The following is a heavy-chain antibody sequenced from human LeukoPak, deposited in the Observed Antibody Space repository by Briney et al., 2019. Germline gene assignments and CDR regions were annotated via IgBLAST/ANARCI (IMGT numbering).Heavy chain of an antibody. D-gene: IGHD6-6*01. CDR2: ISSSSSYI. J-gene: IGHJ4*02. CDR1: GFTVSSNY. Sequence: GGSLRLSCAASGFTVSSNYMSWVRQAPGKGLEWVSSISSSSSYIYYADSVKGRFTISRDNAKNSLYLQMNSLRAEDTAVYYCARVSIAADDYWGQGTLVTVSS. CDR3: ARVSIAADDY. V-gene: IGHV3-21*01.